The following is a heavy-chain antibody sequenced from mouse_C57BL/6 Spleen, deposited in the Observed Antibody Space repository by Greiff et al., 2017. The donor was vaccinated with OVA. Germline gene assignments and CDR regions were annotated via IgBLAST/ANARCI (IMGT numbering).Heavy chain of an antibody. CDR2: INHDGSST. Sequence: EVHLVESEGGLVQPGSSMKLSCTASGFTFSDYYMAWVRQVPEKGLEWVANINHDGSSTYYLDSLKSRFIISGDNAKNILYLQMSSLKSEDTATYYCARGGDSKGAMDYWGQGTSVTVSS. V-gene: IGHV5-16*01. CDR1: GFTFSDYY. J-gene: IGHJ4*01. D-gene: IGHD2-5*01. CDR3: ARGGDSKGAMDY.